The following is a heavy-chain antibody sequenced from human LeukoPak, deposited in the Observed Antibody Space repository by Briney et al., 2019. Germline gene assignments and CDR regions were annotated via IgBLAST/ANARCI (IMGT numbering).Heavy chain of an antibody. CDR2: INPSGGST. CDR3: AKTMGIAVAGADFDY. D-gene: IGHD6-19*01. Sequence: ASVKVSCKASGYTFTSYYMHWVRQAPGQGLEWMGIINPSGGSTSYAQKFQGRVTMTRDMSTSTVYMELSSLRSEDTAVYDCAKTMGIAVAGADFDYWGQGTLVTVSS. J-gene: IGHJ4*02. CDR1: GYTFTSYY. V-gene: IGHV1-46*01.